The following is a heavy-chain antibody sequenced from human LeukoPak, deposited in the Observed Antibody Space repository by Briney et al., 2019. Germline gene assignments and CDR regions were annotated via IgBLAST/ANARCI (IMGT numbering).Heavy chain of an antibody. CDR3: ARDQWWQLIAVAMTSYFDC. V-gene: IGHV3-7*01. CDR2: IKKDGSEK. CDR1: GFTFDTYW. J-gene: IGHJ4*02. Sequence: GGSLRLSCAASGFTFDTYWMSWVRQAPGKGLEWVANIKKDGSEKYYVDSVKGRFTISRDNAKNSLYLQMDSLRAEDAAVYYCARDQWWQLIAVAMTSYFDCWGQGTLVTVSS. D-gene: IGHD6-19*01.